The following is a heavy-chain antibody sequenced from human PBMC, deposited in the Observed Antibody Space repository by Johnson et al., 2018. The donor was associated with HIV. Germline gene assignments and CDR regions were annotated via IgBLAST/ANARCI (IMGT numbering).Heavy chain of an antibody. CDR3: AREGRRDYGGPRAAFDI. V-gene: IGHV3-20*04. CDR2: INWNGGST. CDR1: GFTFDDYG. D-gene: IGHD4-17*01. J-gene: IGHJ3*02. Sequence: VQLVESGGGVVRPGGSLRLSCAASGFTFDDYGMSWVRQAPGKGLEWVSGINWNGGSTGYADSVEGRFTISRVNAKNSLYLQMNSLRAEETALYYCAREGRRDYGGPRAAFDIWGQGTMVTVSS.